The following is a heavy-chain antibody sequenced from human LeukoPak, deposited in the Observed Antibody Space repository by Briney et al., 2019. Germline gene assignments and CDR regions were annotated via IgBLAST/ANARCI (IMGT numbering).Heavy chain of an antibody. CDR1: GGSFSGYY. CDR2: INHSGST. CDR3: ARQGRRTGITGTPVHP. J-gene: IGHJ5*02. Sequence: PSETLSLTCAVYGGSFSGYYWSWIRQPPGKGLEWVVEINHSGSTNYNPSLKSRVTISVDTSKKHFSLKLSSVTAADTAVYYCARQGRRTGITGTPVHPWGQGTLVTVSS. D-gene: IGHD1-20*01. V-gene: IGHV4-34*01.